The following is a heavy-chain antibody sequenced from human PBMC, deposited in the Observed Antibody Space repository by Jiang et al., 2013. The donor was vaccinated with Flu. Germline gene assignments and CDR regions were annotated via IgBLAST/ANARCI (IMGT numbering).Heavy chain of an antibody. Sequence: SGAEVKKPGASVKVSCKASGYTFTSYAMHWVRQAPGQRLEWMGWINAGNGNTKYSQKFQGRVTITRDTSASTAYMELSSLRSEDTAVYYCARSALPDYGDYVQPNYFDYWGQGTLVTVSS. CDR2: INAGNGNT. V-gene: IGHV1-3*01. J-gene: IGHJ4*02. D-gene: IGHD4-17*01. CDR1: GYTFTSYA. CDR3: ARSALPDYGDYVQPNYFDY.